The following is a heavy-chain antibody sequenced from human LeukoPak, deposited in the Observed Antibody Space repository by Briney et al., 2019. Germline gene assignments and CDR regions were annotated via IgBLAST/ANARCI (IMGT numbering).Heavy chain of an antibody. D-gene: IGHD1-26*01. J-gene: IGHJ4*02. CDR3: AIWYSGAYRRFDY. CDR1: GFTFSSYW. CDR2: IKQDGSEK. Sequence: GGSLRLSCAASGFTFSSYWMSWVRQAPGKGLEWVANIKQDGSEKYYVDSVKGRFTISRDNAKSSMYLQMKSLRVEDTAMYYCAIWYSGAYRRFDYWGQGTLVTVSS. V-gene: IGHV3-7*01.